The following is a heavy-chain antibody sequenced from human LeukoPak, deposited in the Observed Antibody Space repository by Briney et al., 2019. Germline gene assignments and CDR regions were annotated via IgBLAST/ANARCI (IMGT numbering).Heavy chain of an antibody. J-gene: IGHJ6*02. CDR1: GFPFSSYT. CDR2: TSYDETSK. CDR3: ARAVSSSWYSYYYYGMDV. Sequence: SGGSLRLSCAGSGFPFSSYTLHWVRQAPGKGLEWLAGTSYDETSKNYADSVKGRFTISRDNAKNSLYLQMNSLRAEDAAVYYCARAVSSSWYSYYYYGMDVWGQGTTVTVSS. D-gene: IGHD6-13*01. V-gene: IGHV3-30-3*01.